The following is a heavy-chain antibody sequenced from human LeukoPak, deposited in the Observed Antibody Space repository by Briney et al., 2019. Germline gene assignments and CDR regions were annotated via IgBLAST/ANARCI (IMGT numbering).Heavy chain of an antibody. V-gene: IGHV3-53*01. Sequence: GGSLRLSCAASGFTFSSNYMSWVRQAPGKGLEWVSVIYSGGSTYYADSVKGRFTISRDNSKNTLYLQMNSLRAEDTAVYYCARDMSGSYSPNDYWGQGTLVTVSS. CDR2: IYSGGST. J-gene: IGHJ4*02. CDR3: ARDMSGSYSPNDY. CDR1: GFTFSSNY. D-gene: IGHD1-26*01.